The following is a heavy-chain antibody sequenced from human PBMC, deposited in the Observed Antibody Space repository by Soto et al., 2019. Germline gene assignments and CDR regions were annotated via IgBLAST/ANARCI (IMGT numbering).Heavy chain of an antibody. Sequence: QVQLQESGPGLAKPSQTLSLTCTVSGGSISSAGYYWGWIRQHPGKGLEWIGYIYSSGSTFYNASLKSRLTISMDKSKNQFSLQVTSVTAADTAMYYCATIIPAGTSFFDPWGQGTQVTVSS. CDR3: ATIIPAGTSFFDP. CDR2: IYSSGST. J-gene: IGHJ5*02. V-gene: IGHV4-31*03. D-gene: IGHD2-2*01. CDR1: GGSISSAGYY.